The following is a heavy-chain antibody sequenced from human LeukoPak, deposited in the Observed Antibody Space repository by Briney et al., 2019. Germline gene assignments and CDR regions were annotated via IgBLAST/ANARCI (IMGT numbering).Heavy chain of an antibody. CDR1: GYTFTNDD. CDR2: MNPNSGDT. D-gene: IGHD5-18*01. V-gene: IGHV1-8*01. Sequence: ASVKVSCKASGYTFTNDDINWVRQAPGQGLEWMGWMNPNSGDTGYAQKFQGRVTMTRSTSISTAYMELSSLRSEDTAVYYCARVSRQLWSPHKFIDYWGQGTLVTVSS. J-gene: IGHJ4*02. CDR3: ARVSRQLWSPHKFIDY.